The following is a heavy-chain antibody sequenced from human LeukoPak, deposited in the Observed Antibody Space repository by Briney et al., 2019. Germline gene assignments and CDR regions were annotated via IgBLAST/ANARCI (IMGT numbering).Heavy chain of an antibody. CDR2: ISSNGGST. Sequence: PGGSLRLSCAASGFTVSSNYMSWVRQAPGKGLEYVSAISSNGGSTYYANSVKGRFTISRDNSKNTLYLQMGSLRAEDMAVYYCAREDYWGQGTLVTVSS. CDR1: GFTVSSNY. J-gene: IGHJ4*02. CDR3: AREDY. V-gene: IGHV3-64*01.